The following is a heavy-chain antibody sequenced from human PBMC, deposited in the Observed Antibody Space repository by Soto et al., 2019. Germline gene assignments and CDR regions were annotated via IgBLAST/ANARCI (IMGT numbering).Heavy chain of an antibody. Sequence: SETLSLTCAVSGGSISSGGYSWSWIRQPPGKGLEWIGYIYHSGSTYYNPSLKSRVTISVDRSKNQFSLKLSSVTAADTAVYYCARVDEDSSALIEYWGQGTLVTVSS. CDR1: GGSISSGGYS. CDR3: ARVDEDSSALIEY. V-gene: IGHV4-30-2*01. CDR2: IYHSGST. J-gene: IGHJ4*02. D-gene: IGHD6-6*01.